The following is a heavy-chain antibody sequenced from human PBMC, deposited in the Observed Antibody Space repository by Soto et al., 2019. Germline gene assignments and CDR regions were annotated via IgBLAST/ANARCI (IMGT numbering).Heavy chain of an antibody. D-gene: IGHD3-3*01. V-gene: IGHV4-59*08. CDR1: GDSMSRYY. Sequence: SETLSLTCTVSGDSMSRYYWSWIRQPPEKGLEWIGYAYYSGTTNYNPSLKSRVTISVDTSKNQFSLNLSSVTAADTAVYYCARRVGVDDYWGQGTLVTVSS. J-gene: IGHJ4*02. CDR2: AYYSGTT. CDR3: ARRVGVDDY.